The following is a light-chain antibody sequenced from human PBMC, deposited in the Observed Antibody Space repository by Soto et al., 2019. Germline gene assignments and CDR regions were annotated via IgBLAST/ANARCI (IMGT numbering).Light chain of an antibody. CDR1: QSVINNY. CDR3: QQYNNWPPIT. Sequence: EIVLTQSPGSLSLSPGDRATLSCRASQSVINNYLAWYQQKPGQAPRLLIFGTSSRATGIPDRFSGSGSGTEFTLTISGLQSEDFAVYYCQQYNNWPPITFGQGTRLEIK. J-gene: IGKJ5*01. V-gene: IGKV3-20*01. CDR2: GTS.